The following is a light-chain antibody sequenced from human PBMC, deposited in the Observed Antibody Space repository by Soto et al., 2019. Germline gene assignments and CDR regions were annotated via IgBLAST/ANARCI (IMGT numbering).Light chain of an antibody. CDR2: GAS. V-gene: IGKV3-15*01. Sequence: EIVMTQSPATLSVSPGERATLSCRASQSVSSNLAWYQQKPGQAPRLLIYGASTRATGIPARFSGSGSGTEFTLTSSNLQSEDFAVYYCQQYNTRVSFGQGTKLEIK. CDR1: QSVSSN. CDR3: QQYNTRVS. J-gene: IGKJ2*01.